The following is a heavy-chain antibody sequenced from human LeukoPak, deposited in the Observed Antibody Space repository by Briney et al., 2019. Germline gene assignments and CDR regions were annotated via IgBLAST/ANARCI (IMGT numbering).Heavy chain of an antibody. CDR2: ISSSSSTI. D-gene: IGHD3-10*01. J-gene: IGHJ4*02. V-gene: IGHV3-48*04. Sequence: GGSLRLSCAASGFTFSSYSMNWVRQAPGKGLEWVSYISSSSSTIYYADSVKGRFTISRDNAKNSLYLQMNSLRAEDTAVYYCARNPSTVVRGADYWAQGTLVTVSS. CDR3: ARNPSTVVRGADY. CDR1: GFTFSSYS.